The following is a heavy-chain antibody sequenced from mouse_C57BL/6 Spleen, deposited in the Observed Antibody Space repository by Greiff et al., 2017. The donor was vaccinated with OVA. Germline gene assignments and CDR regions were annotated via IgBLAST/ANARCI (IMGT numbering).Heavy chain of an antibody. CDR2: ISSGSSTI. J-gene: IGHJ4*01. CDR3: ARKMGYSYAMDY. D-gene: IGHD2-3*01. V-gene: IGHV5-17*01. Sequence: EVKVVESGGGLVKPGGSLKLSCAASGFTFSDYGMHWVRQAPEKGLEWVAYISSGSSTIYYAATVKGRFTISRDNAKNTLFLQMTSLRSEDTAMYYCARKMGYSYAMDYWGQGTSVTVSS. CDR1: GFTFSDYG.